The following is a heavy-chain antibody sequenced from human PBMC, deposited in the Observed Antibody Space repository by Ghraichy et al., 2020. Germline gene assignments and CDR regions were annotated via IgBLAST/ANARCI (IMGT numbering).Heavy chain of an antibody. V-gene: IGHV4-34*01. CDR1: GGSFSGYY. J-gene: IGHJ4*02. Sequence: SETLSLTCAVYGGSFSGYYWSWIRQPPGKGLEWIGEINHSGSTNYNPSLKSRVTISVDTSKNQFSLKLSSVTAADTAVYYCARRSGYSSSSEVGYWGQGTLVTVSS. D-gene: IGHD6-6*01. CDR2: INHSGST. CDR3: ARRSGYSSSSEVGY.